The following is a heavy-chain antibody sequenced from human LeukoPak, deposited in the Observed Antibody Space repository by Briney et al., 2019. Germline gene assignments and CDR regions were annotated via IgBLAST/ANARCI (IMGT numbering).Heavy chain of an antibody. Sequence: GGSLRLSCAASGFTFSSYAMPWVRQAPGKGLEWVAVISYDGSNKYYADSVKGRFTISRDNSKNTLYLQMNSLRAEDTAVYYCARGGMYNWNYVYYFDYWGQGTLVTVSS. CDR2: ISYDGSNK. CDR3: ARGGMYNWNYVYYFDY. D-gene: IGHD1-7*01. V-gene: IGHV3-30-3*01. CDR1: GFTFSSYA. J-gene: IGHJ4*02.